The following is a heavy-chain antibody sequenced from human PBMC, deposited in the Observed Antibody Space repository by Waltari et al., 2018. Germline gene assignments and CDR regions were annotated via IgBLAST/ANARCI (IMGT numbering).Heavy chain of an antibody. V-gene: IGHV3-23*01. Sequence: EVQLLESGGGLVQPGGSLRLSCAASGSTFSSYAMSWVRQAPGKGLEWVSAISGSGGSTYYADSVKCRFTISRDNSKNTLYLQMNSLRAEDTAVYYCAKAQEYSSSSGFDYWGQGTLVTVSS. CDR1: GSTFSSYA. J-gene: IGHJ4*02. CDR2: ISGSGGST. D-gene: IGHD6-6*01. CDR3: AKAQEYSSSSGFDY.